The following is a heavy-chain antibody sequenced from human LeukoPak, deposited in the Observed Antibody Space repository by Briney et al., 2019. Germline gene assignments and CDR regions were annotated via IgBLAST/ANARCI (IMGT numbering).Heavy chain of an antibody. J-gene: IGHJ4*02. CDR3: ARRREGYCSTGACYVMDY. Sequence: GESLKISCKGSGYSFINYWIGWVRQMPGKGLEWTGIIYPGDSDTKYSPSFQGQVTISADKSISTAYLQWSSLKASDTAMYYCARRREGYCSTGACYVMDYWGQGTLVTVSS. CDR2: IYPGDSDT. V-gene: IGHV5-51*01. D-gene: IGHD2-15*01. CDR1: GYSFINYW.